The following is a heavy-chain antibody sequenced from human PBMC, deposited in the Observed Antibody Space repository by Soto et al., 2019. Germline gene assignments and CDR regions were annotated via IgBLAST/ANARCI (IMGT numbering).Heavy chain of an antibody. CDR1: GDSLRGQS. CDR2: LDQSAGT. D-gene: IGHD6-19*01. CDR3: ASEDSSGWSGQSLDV. V-gene: IGHV4-34*04. J-gene: IGHJ6*02. Sequence: SETLSLTGAAVGDSLRGQSWNWIRQSPGKGLEWIGELDQSAGTNDNPSLKRRAIISDDTSKNQCCLTLTSVTAADTAVYYCASEDSSGWSGQSLDVWGQGTTVTV.